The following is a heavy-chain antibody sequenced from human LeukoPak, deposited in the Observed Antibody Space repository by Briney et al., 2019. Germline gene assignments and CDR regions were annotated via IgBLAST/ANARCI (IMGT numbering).Heavy chain of an antibody. D-gene: IGHD2-2*01. CDR2: IIPIFGTA. CDR3: AREGYCSSTSCSTRGDDAFDI. Sequence: SVKVSCKASGGTFSSYAISWVRQAPGQGLEWMGGIIPIFGTANYAQKFQGRVTITTDESTSTAYMELSSLRSEDTAVYYCAREGYCSSTSCSTRGDDAFDIWGQGTMVTVSS. J-gene: IGHJ3*02. V-gene: IGHV1-69*05. CDR1: GGTFSSYA.